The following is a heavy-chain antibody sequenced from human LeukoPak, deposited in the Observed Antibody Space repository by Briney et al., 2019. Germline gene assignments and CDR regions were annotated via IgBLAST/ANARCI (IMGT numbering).Heavy chain of an antibody. V-gene: IGHV1-18*01. D-gene: IGHD4-17*01. CDR3: ARRGGKNYGDYVLYYYYMDV. Sequence: GASVKVSCKASGYTFTSYGITWGRQAPGQGLEWMGWISAYNGNINYAQKFQGRVAMTTDTSTSTAYLELRSLRSDDTAVYYCARRGGKNYGDYVLYYYYMDVWGKGTTVTVSS. CDR1: GYTFTSYG. J-gene: IGHJ6*03. CDR2: ISAYNGNI.